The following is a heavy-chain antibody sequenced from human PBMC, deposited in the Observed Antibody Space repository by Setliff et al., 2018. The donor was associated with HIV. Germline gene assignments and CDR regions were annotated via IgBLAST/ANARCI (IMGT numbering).Heavy chain of an antibody. V-gene: IGHV3-48*04. Sequence: HPGGSLRLSCAASEFAFSNYWMSWVRQAPGRGLEWVSYIPISDTDAYYADSVKGRFTISRDNANNSLYLQMNRLRAEDTALYFCAKAASLFWSGYYLESWGQGTLVTVSS. CDR2: IPISDTDA. D-gene: IGHD3-3*01. CDR1: EFAFSNYW. CDR3: AKAASLFWSGYYLES. J-gene: IGHJ4*02.